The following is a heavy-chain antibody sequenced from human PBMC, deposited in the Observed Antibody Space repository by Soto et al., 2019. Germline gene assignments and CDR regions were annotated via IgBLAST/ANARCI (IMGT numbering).Heavy chain of an antibody. CDR2: ISYDGNNK. Sequence: QVQLVESGGGVVQPGRSLRLSCAASGFTFSGYAMYWVRQAPGKGLEWVAVISYDGNNKYYADSVKGRFTISRDNSKNTLYLQMNSLRAADTAVYYCSKSGVVPAAIPNWFDPWGQGTLVTVSS. J-gene: IGHJ5*02. CDR3: SKSGVVPAAIPNWFDP. CDR1: GFTFSGYA. V-gene: IGHV3-30-3*02. D-gene: IGHD2-2*01.